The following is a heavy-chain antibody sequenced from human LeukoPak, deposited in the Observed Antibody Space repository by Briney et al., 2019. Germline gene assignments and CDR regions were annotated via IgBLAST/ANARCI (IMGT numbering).Heavy chain of an antibody. CDR1: GFTFSSYS. CDR3: ARAQPLTIRSLDY. D-gene: IGHD3-3*01. Sequence: GGSLRLSCAASGFTFSSYSMNWVRQAPGKGLEWVSSISSSSSYIYYADSAKGRFTISRDNAKNSQYLQMDSLRAEDTAVYYCARAQPLTIRSLDYWGQETLVTVSS. CDR2: ISSSSSYI. J-gene: IGHJ4*02. V-gene: IGHV3-21*01.